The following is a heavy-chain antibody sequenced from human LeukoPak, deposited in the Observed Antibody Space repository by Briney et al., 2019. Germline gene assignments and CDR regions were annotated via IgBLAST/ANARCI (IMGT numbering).Heavy chain of an antibody. J-gene: IGHJ5*02. V-gene: IGHV4-31*03. CDR1: NDSITSGAYY. Sequence: SETLSLTCTVSNDSITSGAYYWTWIRQHPGKGLEWIGYIYYSGSTYYNPSLKSRISMSVDTSKNQFSLKLNSVTAADTAVYYCARDLAAAGSFDPWGQGTLVTVSS. CDR2: IYYSGST. CDR3: ARDLAAAGSFDP. D-gene: IGHD6-13*01.